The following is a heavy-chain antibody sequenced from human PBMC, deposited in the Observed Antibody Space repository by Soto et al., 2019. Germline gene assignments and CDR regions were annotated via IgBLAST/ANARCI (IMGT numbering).Heavy chain of an antibody. CDR1: GFTFSSYA. CDR2: ISGSGGST. V-gene: IGHV3-23*01. J-gene: IGHJ4*02. D-gene: IGHD3-10*01. CDR3: AKEALSQNYYGSGSYYNGVY. Sequence: GGSLRLSCAASGFTFSSYAMSWVRQAPGKGLEWVSAISGSGGSTYYADSVKGRFTISRDNSKNTLYLQMNSLRAEDTAVYYCAKEALSQNYYGSGSYYNGVYWGQGTLVTVSS.